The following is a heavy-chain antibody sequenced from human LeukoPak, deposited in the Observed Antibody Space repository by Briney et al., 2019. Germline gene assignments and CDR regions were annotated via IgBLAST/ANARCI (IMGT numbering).Heavy chain of an antibody. CDR1: GSTLTELS. V-gene: IGHV1-24*01. CDR3: ATDPSGSHGGSYGY. CDR2: FDPEDGET. D-gene: IGHD1-26*01. J-gene: IGHJ4*02. Sequence: GASVKVSCKVSGSTLTELSMHWVRQAPGKGLEWMGGFDPEDGETIYAQKFQGRVTMTEDTSTDTAYMELSSLRSEDTAVYYCATDPSGSHGGSYGYWGQGTLVTVSS.